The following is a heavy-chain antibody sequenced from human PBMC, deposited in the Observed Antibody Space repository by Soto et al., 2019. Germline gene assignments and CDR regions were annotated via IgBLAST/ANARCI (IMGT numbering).Heavy chain of an antibody. Sequence: SETLSLTCTVSVGSISSSEYYWNWIRQPPGKGLEWIGYIYYSGSTYYNPSLKSRVTISVDTSKNQFSLKLSSVTAADTAVYYCARDSGNYGNYYYYGMDVWGQGTTVT. CDR1: VGSISSSEYY. CDR2: IYYSGST. CDR3: ARDSGNYGNYYYYGMDV. J-gene: IGHJ6*02. D-gene: IGHD1-7*01. V-gene: IGHV4-30-4*01.